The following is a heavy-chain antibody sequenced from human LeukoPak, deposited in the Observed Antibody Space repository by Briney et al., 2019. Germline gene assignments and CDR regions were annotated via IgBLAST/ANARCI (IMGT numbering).Heavy chain of an antibody. CDR3: ARDQDPMYYDFWSGYYTNFDY. D-gene: IGHD3-3*01. Sequence: GGSLRLSCAASGFTFSSYSMNWVRQAPGKGREWVSSISSSSSYIYYADSVKGRFTISRDNAKNSLYLQMNSLGAEDTAVYYCARDQDPMYYDFWSGYYTNFDYWGQGTLVTVSS. V-gene: IGHV3-21*01. CDR2: ISSSSSYI. J-gene: IGHJ4*02. CDR1: GFTFSSYS.